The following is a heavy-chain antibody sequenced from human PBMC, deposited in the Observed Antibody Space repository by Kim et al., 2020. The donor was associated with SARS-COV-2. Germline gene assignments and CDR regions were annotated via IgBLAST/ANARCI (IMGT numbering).Heavy chain of an antibody. D-gene: IGHD3-16*01. CDR3: ARHNDSSPLLG. V-gene: IGHV4-39*01. CDR1: GGSISSSSYY. J-gene: IGHJ4*02. CDR2: IYYSGST. Sequence: SETLSLTCTVSGGSISSSSYYWGWIRQPPGKGLEWIGSIYYSGSTYYNPSLKSRVTISVDTSKNQFSLKLSSVTAADTAVYYCARHNDSSPLLGWGQGTLVTVSS.